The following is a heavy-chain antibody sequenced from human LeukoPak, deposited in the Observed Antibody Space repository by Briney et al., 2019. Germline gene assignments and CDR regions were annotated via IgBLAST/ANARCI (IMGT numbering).Heavy chain of an antibody. J-gene: IGHJ4*02. CDR3: ARRKDCTNGVCCTDY. V-gene: IGHV4-39*01. CDR1: GGSISSSGYY. Sequence: SETLSLTCTVSGGSISSSGYYWGWIRQPPGKGLEWIVTIYYRGTTYYNPSLKSRVTISVYTSKNQFSLKLSSVTAANTAVYYCARRKDCTNGVCCTDYWGQGTLVTVSS. CDR2: IYYRGTT. D-gene: IGHD2-8*01.